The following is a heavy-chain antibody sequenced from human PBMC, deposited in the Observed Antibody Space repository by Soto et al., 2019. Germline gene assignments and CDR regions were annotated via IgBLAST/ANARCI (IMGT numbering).Heavy chain of an antibody. V-gene: IGHV1-69*12. CDR1: GGTFSSYA. CDR3: ERGGGGGDAFDI. CDR2: IISIFGTA. J-gene: IGHJ3*02. Sequence: QVQLVQSGAEVKKPGSSVKVSCKASGGTFSSYAISWVRQAPGQGLEWMGGIISIFGTANYAQKVQGRVTITADESTSTAHMELSSLRSEDTAVYYCERGGGGGDAFDIWGQGTMVTGSS. D-gene: IGHD3-10*01.